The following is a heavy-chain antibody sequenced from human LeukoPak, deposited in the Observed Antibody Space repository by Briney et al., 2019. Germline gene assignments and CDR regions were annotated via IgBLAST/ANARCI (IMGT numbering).Heavy chain of an antibody. CDR3: AKDDAWGRYKD. CDR1: GFTFSNYA. V-gene: IGHV3-23*01. J-gene: IGHJ1*01. D-gene: IGHD3-16*01. CDR2: ISGSGDST. Sequence: GGSLRLSCAASGFTFSNYAMRWVRQAPGKGLVWVSGISGSGDSTYYADSVKGRFTISRDNSKNTLYLQMNSLRAEDTAVYYCAKDDAWGRYKDWGQGTLVTVSS.